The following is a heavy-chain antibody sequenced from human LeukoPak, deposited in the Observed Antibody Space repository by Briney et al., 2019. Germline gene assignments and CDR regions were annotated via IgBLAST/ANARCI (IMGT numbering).Heavy chain of an antibody. J-gene: IGHJ6*03. CDR1: GYTFTSYG. D-gene: IGHD1-26*01. V-gene: IGHV1-69*13. Sequence: SVKVSCKASGYTFTSYGISWVRQAPGQGLEWMGGIIPIFGTANYAQKFQGRVTITADESTSTAYMGLSSLRSEDTAVYYCARDRKSGGDYYYYMDVWGKGTTVTISS. CDR3: ARDRKSGGDYYYYMDV. CDR2: IIPIFGTA.